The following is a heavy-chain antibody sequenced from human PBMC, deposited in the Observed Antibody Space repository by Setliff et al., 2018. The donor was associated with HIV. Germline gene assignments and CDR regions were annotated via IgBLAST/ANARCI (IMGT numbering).Heavy chain of an antibody. D-gene: IGHD3-3*01. V-gene: IGHV3-21*01. CDR2: ISIGSGGAI. Sequence: PGGSLRLSCAASGFTFRSYAMHWVRQAPGRGLEWVSSISIGSGGAIDYADSVQGRFTISRDNSKNSLYLQMNSLRVEDTAVYYCARDYLYYNLYNGSPVYGMDVWGQGTTVTVSS. CDR3: ARDYLYYNLYNGSPVYGMDV. CDR1: GFTFRSYA. J-gene: IGHJ6*02.